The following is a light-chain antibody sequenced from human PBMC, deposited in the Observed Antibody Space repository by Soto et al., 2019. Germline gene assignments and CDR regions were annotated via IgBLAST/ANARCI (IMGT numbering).Light chain of an antibody. CDR1: QGVSSN. CDR2: AAS. Sequence: EIVMTQSPATLSVSPGERATLSCRASQGVSSNLAWYQQKPGQAPRLLIYAASTRATGFPARFSGSGSGTEFTLTISRLQSEDFAVYYCQQYNNWPRTFGQGTKVEIK. CDR3: QQYNNWPRT. V-gene: IGKV3-15*01. J-gene: IGKJ1*01.